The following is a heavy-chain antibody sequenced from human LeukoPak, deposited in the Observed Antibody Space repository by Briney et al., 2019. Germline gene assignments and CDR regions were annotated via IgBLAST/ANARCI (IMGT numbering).Heavy chain of an antibody. J-gene: IGHJ4*02. CDR1: GGSISSYY. Sequence: SETLSLTCTVPGGSISSYYWSWIRQPPGKGLEWIGYIYYSGSTNYNPSLKSRVTISVDTSKNQFSLKLSSVTAADTAVYYCARVEEYYDILTGYSRAGYFDYWGQGTLVTVSS. CDR3: ARVEEYYDILTGYSRAGYFDY. D-gene: IGHD3-9*01. CDR2: IYYSGST. V-gene: IGHV4-59*01.